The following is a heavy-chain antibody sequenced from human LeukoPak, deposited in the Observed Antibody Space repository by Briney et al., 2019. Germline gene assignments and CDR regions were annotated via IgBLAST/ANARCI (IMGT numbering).Heavy chain of an antibody. D-gene: IGHD5-18*01. CDR2: INHSGST. J-gene: IGHJ4*02. CDR3: ASRVTDPPGGY. V-gene: IGHV4-34*01. CDR1: GFTFSSYA. Sequence: GSLRLSCAASGFTFSSYAMSWVRQAPGKGLEWIGEINHSGSTNYNPSLKSRVTISVDTSKNQFSLKLSSVTAADTAVYYCASRVTDPPGGYGGQGTLVTVSS.